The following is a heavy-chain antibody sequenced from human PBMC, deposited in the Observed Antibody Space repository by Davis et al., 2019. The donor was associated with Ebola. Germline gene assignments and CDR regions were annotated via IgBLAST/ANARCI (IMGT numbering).Heavy chain of an antibody. CDR3: ARRSEEELDY. V-gene: IGHV3-48*02. CDR2: ISSASNVI. CDR1: GFPFRSYS. Sequence: GGSLRLSCAASGFPFRSYSMSWVRQAPGKGLEWVSYISSASNVIYYADSVKGRFTISRDNAKNSLYLQMNSLRDEDTAVYYCARRSEEELDYWGQGTLVTVSS. D-gene: IGHD1-7*01. J-gene: IGHJ4*02.